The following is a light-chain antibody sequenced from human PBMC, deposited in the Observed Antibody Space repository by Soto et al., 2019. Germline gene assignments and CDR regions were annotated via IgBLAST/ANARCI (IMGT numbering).Light chain of an antibody. CDR1: QSVSSK. Sequence: EIVLTQSPGTLSLSPGERATLSCRASQSVSSKLVWYQQRPGQAPRLLMYDASNRATGIPARFGGSGSGTEFNLTISSLQSEDFGVYYCQQYNNWPRATFGGGTKVDNK. V-gene: IGKV3D-15*01. CDR3: QQYNNWPRAT. J-gene: IGKJ4*01. CDR2: DAS.